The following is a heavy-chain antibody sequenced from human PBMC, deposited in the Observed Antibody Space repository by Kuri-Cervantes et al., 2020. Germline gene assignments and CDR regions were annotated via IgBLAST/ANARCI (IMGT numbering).Heavy chain of an antibody. CDR3: VRGILYRGGRYFDT. J-gene: IGHJ4*02. CDR1: GGSISSSSYY. V-gene: IGHV3-7*01. Sequence: ETLSLTCTVSGGSISSSSYYWGWIRQPPGKGLEWVANTKQDGSEKYYVDSVKGRFTISRDNAKNSLYLQMNSLRAEDTAVYYCVRGILYRGGRYFDTWGQGTLVTVSS. D-gene: IGHD2/OR15-2a*01. CDR2: TKQDGSEK.